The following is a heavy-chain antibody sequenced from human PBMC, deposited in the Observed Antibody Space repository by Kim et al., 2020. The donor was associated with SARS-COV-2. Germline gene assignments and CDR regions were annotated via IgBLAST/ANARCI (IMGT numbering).Heavy chain of an antibody. J-gene: IGHJ4*02. CDR3: TTVGGHLVGLRYFDWVRGDRSIDY. CDR1: GFTFSNAW. CDR2: IKSKTDGGTT. Sequence: GGSLRLSCAASGFTFSNAWMSWVRQAPGKGLEWVGRIKSKTDGGTTDYAAPVKGRFTISRDDSKNTLYLQMNSLKTEDTAVYYCTTVGGHLVGLRYFDWVRGDRSIDYWGQGTLVTVSS. V-gene: IGHV3-15*01. D-gene: IGHD3-9*01.